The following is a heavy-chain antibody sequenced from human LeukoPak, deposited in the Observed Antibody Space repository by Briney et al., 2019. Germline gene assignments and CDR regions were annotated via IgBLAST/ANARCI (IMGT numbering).Heavy chain of an antibody. J-gene: IGHJ6*03. D-gene: IGHD3-9*01. CDR3: AKDRQQVLRYFDWLHRTYYYYYMDV. Sequence: GGSLRLSCAASGFTFDDYAMNWVRQAPGKGLEWVSAISGSGGSTYYADSVKGRFTISRDNSKNTLYLQMNSLRAEDTAVYYCAKDRQQVLRYFDWLHRTYYYYYMDVWGKGTTVTVSS. V-gene: IGHV3-23*01. CDR2: ISGSGGST. CDR1: GFTFDDYA.